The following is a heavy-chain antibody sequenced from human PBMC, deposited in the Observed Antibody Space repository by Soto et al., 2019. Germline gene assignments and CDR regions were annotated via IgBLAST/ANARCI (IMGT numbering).Heavy chain of an antibody. CDR3: GKGDSSWPFDY. J-gene: IGHJ4*02. D-gene: IGHD6-13*01. Sequence: GGSLRLSCAASGFTFSSYGMHWVRQAPGKGLEWVAVISYDGSNKYYADSVKGRFTISRDNSKITLYLQMNSLRAEDTAVYYWGKGDSSWPFDYWGQGTLVTVSS. V-gene: IGHV3-30*18. CDR1: GFTFSSYG. CDR2: ISYDGSNK.